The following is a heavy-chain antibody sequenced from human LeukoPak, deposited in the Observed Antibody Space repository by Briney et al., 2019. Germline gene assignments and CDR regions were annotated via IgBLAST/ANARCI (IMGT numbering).Heavy chain of an antibody. CDR3: ARERGRGRDSPWFDY. Sequence: GGSLRLSCAASGFIVSGDFMSWVRQAPGKGLEWVSVIYSDGSTYYADSVKGRFTTSRDNSKNTLDLQMTGLRAEDTAVYYCARERGRGRDSPWFDYWGQGTLVTVSS. V-gene: IGHV3-53*01. D-gene: IGHD1-26*01. CDR1: GFIVSGDF. CDR2: IYSDGST. J-gene: IGHJ4*02.